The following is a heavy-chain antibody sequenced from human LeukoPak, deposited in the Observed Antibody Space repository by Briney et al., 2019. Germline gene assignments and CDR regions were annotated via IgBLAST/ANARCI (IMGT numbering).Heavy chain of an antibody. V-gene: IGHV3-7*01. CDR2: IQPDGSEK. Sequence: PGGSLRLSCAASGFTFNTHWMTWVRQAPGQGLEWVATIQPDGSEKYYSDSVKGRFTISRDNSRDPVYLQMNSLRDDDTSIYYCARDASALYWGRGTLVTVSS. J-gene: IGHJ4*02. CDR1: GFTFNTHW. D-gene: IGHD4/OR15-4a*01. CDR3: ARDASALY.